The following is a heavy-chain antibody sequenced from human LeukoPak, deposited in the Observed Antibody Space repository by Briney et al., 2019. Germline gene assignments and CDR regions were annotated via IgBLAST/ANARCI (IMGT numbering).Heavy chain of an antibody. J-gene: IGHJ5*01. CDR2: ISPNSGDT. V-gene: IGHV1-2*02. CDR3: ARAREGIQLLADS. CDR1: GYPFTWYG. D-gene: IGHD5-18*01. Sequence: ASVTVSCKASGYPFTWYGFTWVRQAPGQGLEWMGWISPNSGDTDYAQKFRGRVTMTRDTSIGTAYMELSRLTSDDTAVYWCARAREGIQLLADSWGQGTLVTVSS.